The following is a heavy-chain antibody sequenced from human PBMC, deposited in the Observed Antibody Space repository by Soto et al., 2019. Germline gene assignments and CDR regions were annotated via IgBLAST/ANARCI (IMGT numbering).Heavy chain of an antibody. Sequence: QVQLVQSGAEVKKPGSSVKVSCKASGGTFSSYAISWVRQAPGQGLEWMGGIIPTFGTANYAQKFQGRVTITADESTSTAYMELSSLRAEDTAVYYCARVRHSYSSGWTVPYYYYGMDVWGQGTTVTVSS. D-gene: IGHD6-19*01. CDR1: GGTFSSYA. V-gene: IGHV1-69*01. CDR3: ARVRHSYSSGWTVPYYYYGMDV. CDR2: IIPTFGTA. J-gene: IGHJ6*02.